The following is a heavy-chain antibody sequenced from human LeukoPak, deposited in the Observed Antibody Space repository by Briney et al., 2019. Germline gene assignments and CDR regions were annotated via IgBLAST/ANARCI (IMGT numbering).Heavy chain of an antibody. CDR3: ARVGVTVTPYYYYYMDV. V-gene: IGHV4-61*01. CDR2: IYYSGST. J-gene: IGHJ6*03. Sequence: SETLSLTCTVSGGSISSSSYYWSWIRQPPGKGLEWIGYIYYSGSTNYNPSLKSRVTISVDTSKNQFSLKLSSVTAADTAVYYCARVGVTVTPYYYYYMDVWGKGTTVTVSS. D-gene: IGHD4-17*01. CDR1: GGSISSSSYY.